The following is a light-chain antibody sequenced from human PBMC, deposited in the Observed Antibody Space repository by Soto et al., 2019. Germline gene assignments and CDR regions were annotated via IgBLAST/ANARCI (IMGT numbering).Light chain of an antibody. CDR2: EVS. J-gene: IGLJ3*02. CDR1: SSDVGGYNY. CDR3: GSYAGSSNGV. Sequence: QSALTQPASVSGSPGQSITISCTGTSSDVGGYNYVSWYQQHPGKAPKLMIYEVSNRPSGVSNRFSGSKSGNTASLTISGLQAEDEADYYCGSYAGSSNGVFGGGTKVTVL. V-gene: IGLV2-14*01.